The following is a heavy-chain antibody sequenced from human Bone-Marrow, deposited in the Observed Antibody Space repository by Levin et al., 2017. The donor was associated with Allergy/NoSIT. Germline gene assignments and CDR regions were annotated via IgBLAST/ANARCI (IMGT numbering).Heavy chain of an antibody. CDR1: GGSISTYY. V-gene: IGHV4-59*01. CDR3: ARGPNTSSSYSFDY. J-gene: IGHJ4*02. CDR2: IYYTGNT. Sequence: RSQTLSLTCTVSGGSISTYYWSWIRQPPGKGLEWIGYIYYTGNTNYIPSLKSRVTISVDTSKNQFSLKVSSVTAADTAIYYCARGPNTSSSYSFDYWGQGTLVTVSS. D-gene: IGHD6-6*01.